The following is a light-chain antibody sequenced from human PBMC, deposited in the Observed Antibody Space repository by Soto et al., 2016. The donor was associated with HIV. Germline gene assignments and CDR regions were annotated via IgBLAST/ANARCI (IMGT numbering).Light chain of an antibody. CDR1: NIGSKS. CDR2: DDS. CDR3: QVWDSSSDHPNWV. Sequence: SYVLTQPPSVSVAPGKTATITCGGNNIGSKSVHWYQQKPGQAPVLVVYDDSDRRSGIPERFSGSNSGNTATLTISRVEAGDEADYYCQVWDSSSDHPNWVFGGGTKLTVL. V-gene: IGLV3-21*03. J-gene: IGLJ3*02.